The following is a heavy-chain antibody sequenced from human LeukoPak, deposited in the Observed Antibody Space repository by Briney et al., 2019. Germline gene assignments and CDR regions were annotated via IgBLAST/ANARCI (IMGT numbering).Heavy chain of an antibody. D-gene: IGHD2-2*01. CDR3: TRGGDIVVVPAATGPKGTFDY. CDR2: INHSGST. V-gene: IGHV4-34*01. CDR1: GGSFSGYY. Sequence: SETLSLTCAVYGGSFSGYYWSWIRQPPGKGLEWIGEINHSGSTNYNPSLKSRVTISVDTSKNQFSLKLSSVTAADTAVYYCTRGGDIVVVPAATGPKGTFDYWGQGTLVTVFS. J-gene: IGHJ4*02.